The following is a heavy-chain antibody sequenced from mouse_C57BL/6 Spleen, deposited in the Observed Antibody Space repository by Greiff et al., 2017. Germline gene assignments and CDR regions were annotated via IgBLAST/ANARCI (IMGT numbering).Heavy chain of an antibody. CDR3: ARSFYDYDEGGFAY. CDR2: ISYDGSN. J-gene: IGHJ3*01. Sequence: DVKLQESGPGLVKPSQSLSLTCSVTGYSITSGYYWNWIRQFPGNKLEWMGYISYDGSNNYNPSLKNRISITRDTSKNQFFLKLNSVTTEDTATYYCARSFYDYDEGGFAYWGQGTLVTVSA. D-gene: IGHD2-4*01. V-gene: IGHV3-6*01. CDR1: GYSITSGYY.